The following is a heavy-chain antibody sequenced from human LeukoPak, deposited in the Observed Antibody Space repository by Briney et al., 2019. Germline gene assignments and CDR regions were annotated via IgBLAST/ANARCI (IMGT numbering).Heavy chain of an antibody. CDR1: GGSISISTYY. Sequence: SETPSLTCTVSGGSISISTYYWGWIRQPPGKGLEWIGNIYYSGSTYYNPSLKSRVTISVDTSKNQFSLRLSSVTAADTAVYYCVRLGTGYDSSGYSIGWFDPWGQGTLVTVSS. CDR2: IYYSGST. J-gene: IGHJ5*02. CDR3: VRLGTGYDSSGYSIGWFDP. D-gene: IGHD3-22*01. V-gene: IGHV4-39*01.